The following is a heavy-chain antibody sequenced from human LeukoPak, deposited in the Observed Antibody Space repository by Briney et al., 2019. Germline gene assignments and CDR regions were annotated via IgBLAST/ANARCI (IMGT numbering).Heavy chain of an antibody. V-gene: IGHV1-69*04. D-gene: IGHD3-16*02. J-gene: IGHJ5*02. CDR3: ARVVPQDKGGLRLGEFSLKENWFDP. Sequence: SVKVSCKASGGTFSSYAISWVRQAPGQGLEWMGRIIPVLGIANYAQKFQGRVTITADKSTSTAYMELSSLRAEDTAVYYCARVVPQDKGGLRLGEFSLKENWFDPWGQGTLVTVSS. CDR1: GGTFSSYA. CDR2: IIPVLGIA.